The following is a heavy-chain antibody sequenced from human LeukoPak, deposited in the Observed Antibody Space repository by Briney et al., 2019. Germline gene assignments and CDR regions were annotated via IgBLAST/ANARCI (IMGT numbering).Heavy chain of an antibody. CDR1: GYTFTSYG. Sequence: ASVKVSCKGSGYTFTSYGFSWVRQPPGQGLEWVGWISAYNGNTNNARKLQGRVTITTDTYTSTAYMELRSLGSDDTAAYYCARGLEWLTRRHTWFDPWGQGNLVTVSP. D-gene: IGHD3-3*01. V-gene: IGHV1-18*01. CDR3: ARGLEWLTRRHTWFDP. J-gene: IGHJ5*02. CDR2: ISAYNGNT.